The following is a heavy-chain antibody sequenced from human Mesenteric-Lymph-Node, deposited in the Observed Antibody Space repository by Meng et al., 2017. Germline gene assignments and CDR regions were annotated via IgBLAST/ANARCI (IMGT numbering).Heavy chain of an antibody. V-gene: IGHV3-21*01. J-gene: IGHJ4*02. CDR3: ARDTPGLLFDY. CDR2: ISSSSNYI. CDR1: GFTFSIYT. D-gene: IGHD5-18*01. Sequence: EVQLVESGGGLVKPGGSMRLSSAVSGFTFSIYTMNWVRRAPGKGLEWVSSISSSSNYIYSADSVKGRFTISRDNAKNSLYLQMNSLRAEDTAVYYCARDTPGLLFDYWGQGTLVTVSS.